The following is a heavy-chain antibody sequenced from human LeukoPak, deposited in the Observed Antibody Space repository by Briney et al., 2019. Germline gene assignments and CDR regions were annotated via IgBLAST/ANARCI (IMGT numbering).Heavy chain of an antibody. CDR1: GFTFSSYS. Sequence: GGSLTLSCAASGFTFSSYSMDWVRQAPGKGLEWVSYISSSSSTIYYADSVKGRFTISRDNAKNSLYLQMNSLRAEDKAVYYCARRPLDVWGSYRFDYWGQGTLVTVSS. D-gene: IGHD3-16*02. CDR2: ISSSSSTI. CDR3: ARRPLDVWGSYRFDY. V-gene: IGHV3-48*01. J-gene: IGHJ4*02.